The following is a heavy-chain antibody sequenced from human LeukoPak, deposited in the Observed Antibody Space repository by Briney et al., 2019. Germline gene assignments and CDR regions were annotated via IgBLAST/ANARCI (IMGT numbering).Heavy chain of an antibody. CDR2: VYYSGST. Sequence: SETLSLTCTVSGGSISSYYWSWIRQPPGKGLEWIGYVYYSGSTNYNPSLKSRVTISVDTSKNQFSLKLSSVTAADTAVYDCARRAWQYQLLHSENWFDPWGQGTLVTVSS. D-gene: IGHD2-2*01. J-gene: IGHJ5*02. CDR3: ARRAWQYQLLHSENWFDP. V-gene: IGHV4-59*01. CDR1: GGSISSYY.